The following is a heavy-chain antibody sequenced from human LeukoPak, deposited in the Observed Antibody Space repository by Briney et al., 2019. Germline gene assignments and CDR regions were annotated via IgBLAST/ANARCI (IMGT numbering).Heavy chain of an antibody. CDR1: GFTFSSYS. J-gene: IGHJ3*02. CDR3: ARDRQTANDAFDI. CDR2: ISTSSSYI. Sequence: GGSLRLSRAASGFTFSSYSMNWVRQAPGKGREWVSSISTSSSYIYYADSVKGRFTISRDNAKNSLYLQMNSLRAEDTAVYYCARDRQTANDAFDIWGQGTMVTVSS. V-gene: IGHV3-21*01.